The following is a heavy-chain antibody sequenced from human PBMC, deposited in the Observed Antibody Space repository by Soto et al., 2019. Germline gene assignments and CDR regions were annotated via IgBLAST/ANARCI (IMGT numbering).Heavy chain of an antibody. CDR3: AIEARSCSSTSCPDHFDY. V-gene: IGHV3-30-3*01. CDR1: GFTFSSYA. CDR2: ISYDGSNK. Sequence: QVQLVESGGGVVQPGRSLRLSCAASGFTFSSYAMHWVRQAPGKGLEWVAVISYDGSNKYYADSVKGRFTISRDNSKNTLYLQMNSLRAEDTAVYYCAIEARSCSSTSCPDHFDYWGQGILVTVS. J-gene: IGHJ4*02. D-gene: IGHD2-2*01.